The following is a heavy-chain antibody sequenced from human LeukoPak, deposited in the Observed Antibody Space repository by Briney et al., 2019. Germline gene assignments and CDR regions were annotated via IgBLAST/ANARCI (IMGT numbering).Heavy chain of an antibody. CDR2: IIPIFGTA. Sequence: ASVKVSCKASGGTFSSYAISWVRQAPGQGLEWMGGIIPIFGTANYAQKFQGRVTITTDESTSTAYMELSSLRSEDTAVYYCAVGYRPGNLDYWGQGTLVTVSS. J-gene: IGHJ4*02. D-gene: IGHD3-22*01. CDR1: GGTFSSYA. V-gene: IGHV1-69*05. CDR3: AVGYRPGNLDY.